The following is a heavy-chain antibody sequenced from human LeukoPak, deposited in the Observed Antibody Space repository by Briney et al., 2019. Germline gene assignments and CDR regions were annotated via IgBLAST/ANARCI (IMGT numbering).Heavy chain of an antibody. D-gene: IGHD3-3*01. CDR2: INPNSGGT. Sequence: ASVKVSCKASGYTFTGYYMHWVRQAPGQGLEWMGWINPNSGGTNYAQKFQGRVTMTRDTSISTAYMELSRLRSDDTAAYYCARTQKFSYDFWSGSPMNWFDPWGQGTLVTVSS. V-gene: IGHV1-2*02. CDR1: GYTFTGYY. CDR3: ARTQKFSYDFWSGSPMNWFDP. J-gene: IGHJ5*02.